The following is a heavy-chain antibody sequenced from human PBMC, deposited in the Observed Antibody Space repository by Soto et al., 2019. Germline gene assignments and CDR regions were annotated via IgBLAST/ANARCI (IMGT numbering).Heavy chain of an antibody. V-gene: IGHV4-34*01. D-gene: IGHD6-6*01. CDR1: GGSFSGYY. Sequence: QVQLQQWGAGLLKPSETLSLTCAVYGGSFSGYYWSWIRQPPGKGLEWIGEINHSGSTNYNPSLKSRVTISVDTSKNPFSLKLSSVTAADTAVYYCARGSSYHYWGQGTLVTVSS. CDR2: INHSGST. CDR3: ARGSSYHY. J-gene: IGHJ4*02.